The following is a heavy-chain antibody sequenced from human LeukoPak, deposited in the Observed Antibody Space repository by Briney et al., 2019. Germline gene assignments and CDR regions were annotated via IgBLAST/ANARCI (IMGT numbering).Heavy chain of an antibody. J-gene: IGHJ3*02. CDR3: AGRTTVVTSWGAFDI. D-gene: IGHD4-23*01. V-gene: IGHV3-23*01. CDR1: GGSTFRKYD. CDR2: MSSDGTT. Sequence: GGSLRLSCVASGGSTFRKYDLNWVRQAPGKGLEWVSLMSSDGTTYYAESVRGRYTISRDISKNTLYLQVNSLRTEDTAVYYCAGRTTVVTSWGAFDIWGQGTMVTVSS.